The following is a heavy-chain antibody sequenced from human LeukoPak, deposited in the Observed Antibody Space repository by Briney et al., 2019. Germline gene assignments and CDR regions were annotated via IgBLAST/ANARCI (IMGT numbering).Heavy chain of an antibody. CDR2: IYTSGST. CDR3: ARVYDSSGYYPENWFDP. V-gene: IGHV4-4*07. J-gene: IGHJ5*02. CDR1: GGSISSYY. D-gene: IGHD3-22*01. Sequence: PSETLSLTCTVSGGSISSYYWSWIRQPAGKGLEWIGRIYTSGSTNYNPSLKSRVTISVDKSKNQFSLKLSSVTAADTAAYYCARVYDSSGYYPENWFDPWGQGTLVTVSS.